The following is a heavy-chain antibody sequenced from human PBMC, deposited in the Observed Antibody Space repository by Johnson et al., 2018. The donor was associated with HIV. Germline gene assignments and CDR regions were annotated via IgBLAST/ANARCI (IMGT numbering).Heavy chain of an antibody. V-gene: IGHV3-30*04. CDR1: GFIFSSYA. Sequence: QVQLVESGGGVVQPGRSLRLSCAASGFIFSSYAVHWVRQAPGKGLEWVAVISDDGTNKYYADSVKGRFTISRDNSKNTLYLQMNSLRAEDTAVYYCAKESAFDIWGQGTMVTVSS. CDR2: ISDDGTNK. J-gene: IGHJ3*02. CDR3: AKESAFDI.